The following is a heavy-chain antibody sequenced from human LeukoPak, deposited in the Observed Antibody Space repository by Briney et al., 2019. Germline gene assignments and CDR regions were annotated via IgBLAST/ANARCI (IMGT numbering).Heavy chain of an antibody. J-gene: IGHJ4*02. CDR2: IKTKTEGGTT. CDR1: GFTFSNAW. D-gene: IGHD3-10*01. Sequence: PGGSLRLSCAASGFTFSNAWMNWVRHAPGKGLEWVGRIKTKTEGGTTDYAAPVKGRFTISRDDSKNTVYLQMNSLKTEDTAVYYCASYGSGSHDYWGQGSLVTVSS. V-gene: IGHV3-15*01. CDR3: ASYGSGSHDY.